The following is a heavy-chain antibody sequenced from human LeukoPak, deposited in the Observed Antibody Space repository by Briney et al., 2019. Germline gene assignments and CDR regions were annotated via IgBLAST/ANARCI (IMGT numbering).Heavy chain of an antibody. Sequence: SETLSLTCTVSGGSISSGGYYWSRIRQHPGKGLEWIGYIYYSGSTYYNPSLKSRVTISVDTSKNQFSLKLSSVTAADTAVYYCARDLRDGHYYDSSGSWFDPWGQGTLVTVSS. J-gene: IGHJ5*02. CDR3: ARDLRDGHYYDSSGSWFDP. CDR2: IYYSGST. V-gene: IGHV4-31*03. CDR1: GGSISSGGYY. D-gene: IGHD3-22*01.